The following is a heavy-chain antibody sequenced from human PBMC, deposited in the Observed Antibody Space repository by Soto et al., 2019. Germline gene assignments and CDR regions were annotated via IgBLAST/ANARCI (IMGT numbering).Heavy chain of an antibody. V-gene: IGHV4-59*08. CDR2: VYYSGRT. J-gene: IGHJ4*02. CDR1: GGSISRDY. CDR3: ARHNEDDILAD. Sequence: QVHLQESGPGLVKPSETLSLTCTVSGGSISRDYWSWIRQPPGKGLEWIAYVYYSGRTSYNPSLKSRVTISLDASTNQFSLKLNSVTAADTAVYYCARHNEDDILADWGQGTLVSVSS. D-gene: IGHD3-9*01.